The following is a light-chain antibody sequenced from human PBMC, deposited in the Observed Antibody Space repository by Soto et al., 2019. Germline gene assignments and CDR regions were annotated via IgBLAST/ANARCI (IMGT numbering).Light chain of an antibody. CDR1: QSISRW. CDR3: QQYNSYSPT. V-gene: IGKV1-5*01. J-gene: IGKJ1*01. Sequence: IQMTQSPSTLPASVGDRVTITCRASQSISRWLAWHQQKPGKAPKLLIYDASSLESGVPSRFSGSGSGTEFTLTISSLQPDDFATYYCQQYNSYSPTFGQGTKVDI. CDR2: DAS.